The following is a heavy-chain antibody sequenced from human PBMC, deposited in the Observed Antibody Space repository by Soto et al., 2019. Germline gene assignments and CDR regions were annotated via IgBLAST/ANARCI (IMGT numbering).Heavy chain of an antibody. D-gene: IGHD2-2*01. CDR1: GFTFSGSA. CDR2: ITGGGGDT. CDR3: AKGSSSSRPYYFDY. V-gene: IGHV3-23*01. Sequence: PGGSLRLSCAASGFTFSGSAMHWVRQASGKGLEWFSAITGGGGDTYYADSVKGRFTISRDNSNSALFLQMNSLGAEDTAVYYCAKGSSSSRPYYFDYWAQGTLVTVSS. J-gene: IGHJ4*02.